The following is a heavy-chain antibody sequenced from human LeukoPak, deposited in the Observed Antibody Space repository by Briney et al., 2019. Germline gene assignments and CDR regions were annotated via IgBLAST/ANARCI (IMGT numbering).Heavy chain of an antibody. V-gene: IGHV3-7*01. J-gene: IGHJ4*02. CDR1: GFTFRSYW. CDR3: ARLGGETTRFDI. Sequence: HPGGSLRLSCAASGFTFRSYWMSWVRQAPGRGLDWVATVKQDGNDKHYVDSVKGRFTISRDNAENSLYLQMNSLRAEDTALYYCARLGGETTRFDIWGQGALVTVSS. D-gene: IGHD3-16*01. CDR2: VKQDGNDK.